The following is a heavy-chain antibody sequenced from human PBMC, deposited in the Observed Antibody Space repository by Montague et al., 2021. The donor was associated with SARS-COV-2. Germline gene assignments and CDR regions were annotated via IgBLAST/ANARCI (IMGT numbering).Heavy chain of an antibody. CDR2: ISSSSSYI. J-gene: IGHJ6*02. Sequence: SLRLSCAASGFTFSSYSMNWVRQAPGKGLEWVSSISSSSSYIYYADSVKGRFTISRDNAKNSLYLQMNSLRAEDTAVYYCARDPLDYGLWSSGSYYNAYYYYYGMDVWGQGITVTVS. D-gene: IGHD3-10*01. V-gene: IGHV3-21*01. CDR3: ARDPLDYGLWSSGSYYNAYYYYYGMDV. CDR1: GFTFSSYS.